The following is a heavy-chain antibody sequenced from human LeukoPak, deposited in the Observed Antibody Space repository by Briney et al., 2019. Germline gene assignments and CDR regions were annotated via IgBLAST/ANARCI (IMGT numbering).Heavy chain of an antibody. Sequence: SPRLSCAASGFIFNKAWMKWVRQAPGEGPGGGGRIKSKNDGGTADYGSPVKGRFTISRDDSKNTLYLQMNSLISDDTAIYYCTPVMVEDRGFWGQGTLVTVSS. CDR2: IKSKNDGGTA. CDR3: TPVMVEDRGF. J-gene: IGHJ4*02. V-gene: IGHV3-15*01. CDR1: GFIFNKAW. D-gene: IGHD2-15*01.